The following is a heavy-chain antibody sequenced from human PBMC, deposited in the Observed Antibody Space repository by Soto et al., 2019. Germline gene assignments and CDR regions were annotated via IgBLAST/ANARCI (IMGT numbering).Heavy chain of an antibody. CDR3: ARDQARLRMTYFDY. D-gene: IGHD4-17*01. J-gene: IGHJ4*02. V-gene: IGHV1-69*06. CDR2: IIPIFGTA. Sequence: QVKLVQSGAEVKKPGSSVKVSCKASGGTFNSYAISWVRQAPGQGLEWMGGIIPIFGTANYAQKFQCRVTITADKSTSTAYMELSSLSSEDMAVYYCARDQARLRMTYFDYWGQGTLVTVS. CDR1: GGTFNSYA.